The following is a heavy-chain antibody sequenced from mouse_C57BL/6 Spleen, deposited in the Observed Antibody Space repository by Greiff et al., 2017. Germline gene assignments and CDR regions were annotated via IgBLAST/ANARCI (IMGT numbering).Heavy chain of an antibody. Sequence: VQLQQSGAELARPGASVKMSCKASGYTFTSYGISWVKQRTGQGLEWIGEIYPCNGNTYYNEKFKGKATLTADKSSSTAYMELRSLTSEDSAVEFCASSDWDDYWGQGTTLTVSS. CDR1: GYTFTSYG. V-gene: IGHV1-81*01. CDR2: IYPCNGNT. CDR3: ASSDWDDY. D-gene: IGHD4-1*01. J-gene: IGHJ2*01.